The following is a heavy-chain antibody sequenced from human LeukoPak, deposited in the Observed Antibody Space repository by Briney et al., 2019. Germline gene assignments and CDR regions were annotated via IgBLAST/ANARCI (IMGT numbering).Heavy chain of an antibody. CDR1: GFTFSNYA. CDR2: ISGSGDNT. CDR3: AKNAGGSCYWPCDY. D-gene: IGHD2-15*01. Sequence: GGSLRLSCATSGFTFSNYAMSWVRQAPGKGLEWVSAISGSGDNTFYAASVRGRFTISRDNSKSTLYLQMSSLRADDTAIYYRAKNAGGSCYWPCDYWGQGTLVTVSS. J-gene: IGHJ4*02. V-gene: IGHV3-23*01.